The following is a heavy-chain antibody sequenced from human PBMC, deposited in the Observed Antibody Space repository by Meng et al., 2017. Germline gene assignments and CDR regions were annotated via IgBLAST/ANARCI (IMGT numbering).Heavy chain of an antibody. V-gene: IGHV1-69*01. D-gene: IGHD4-11*01. CDR3: ARDDYSNYLPFDY. Sequence: HPGSSVNAHSEDLGGTFSSDDTTWGRQARGQGLEWMVGIIPIFGTANYAQKFQGRVTITADESTSTAYMELSSLRSEDTAVYYCARDDYSNYLPFDYWGQGTLVTVSS. J-gene: IGHJ4*02. CDR2: IIPIFGTA. CDR1: GGTFSSDD.